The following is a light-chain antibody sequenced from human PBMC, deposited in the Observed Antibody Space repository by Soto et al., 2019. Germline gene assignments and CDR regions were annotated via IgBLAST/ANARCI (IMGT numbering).Light chain of an antibody. CDR3: QQHDYSLT. J-gene: IGKJ4*01. CDR1: QSVSSSY. V-gene: IGKV3-20*01. CDR2: GAS. Sequence: EIVLTQSPGTLSLSPGEGATLACRASQSVSSSYLAWYQQKPAQAPRLLIYGASSRATGIPDRFSGSGSGTDFTLTISRLEPEDFAVYYCQQHDYSLTFGGGTKVEIK.